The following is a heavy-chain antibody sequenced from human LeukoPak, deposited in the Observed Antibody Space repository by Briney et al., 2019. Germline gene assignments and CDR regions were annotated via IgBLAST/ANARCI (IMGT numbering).Heavy chain of an antibody. D-gene: IGHD5-12*01. CDR2: VNNDGSGT. CDR1: GFTFSSYA. V-gene: IGHV3-74*01. CDR3: AREGDVVDTIGSFDY. J-gene: IGHJ4*02. Sequence: GGSLRLSCAASGFTFSSYAMSWVRQAPGKGLVWVSRVNNDGSGTNYADSVKGRFIISRDNAKNTLYLQMSSLRAEDTAVYYCAREGDVVDTIGSFDYWGQGTLVTVSS.